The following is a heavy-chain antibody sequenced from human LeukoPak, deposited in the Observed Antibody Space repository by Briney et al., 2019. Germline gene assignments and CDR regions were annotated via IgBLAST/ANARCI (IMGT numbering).Heavy chain of an antibody. Sequence: SVKVSCKASGYTFTSYYMHWVRQAPGQGLEWMGGIIPIFGTANYAQKFQGRVTITADESTSTAYMELSSLRSEDTAVYYCARVAGSWYLGYYYYGMDVWGQGTTVTVSS. D-gene: IGHD2-15*01. CDR2: IIPIFGTA. CDR3: ARVAGSWYLGYYYYGMDV. CDR1: GYTFTSYY. J-gene: IGHJ6*02. V-gene: IGHV1-69*13.